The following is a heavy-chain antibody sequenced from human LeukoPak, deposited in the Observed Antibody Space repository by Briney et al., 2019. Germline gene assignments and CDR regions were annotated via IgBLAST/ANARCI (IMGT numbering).Heavy chain of an antibody. J-gene: IGHJ6*02. CDR2: ISYDGSNK. V-gene: IGHV3-30*03. CDR3: ARTVDWLNVYYYYYGMDV. D-gene: IGHD3-9*01. CDR1: GFTFSSYG. Sequence: GGSLRLSCAASGFTFSSYGMHWVRQAPGKGLEWVAVISYDGSNKYYADSVKGRFTISRDNSKNTLYLQMNSLRAEDTAVYYCARTVDWLNVYYYYYGMDVWGQGTTVTVSS.